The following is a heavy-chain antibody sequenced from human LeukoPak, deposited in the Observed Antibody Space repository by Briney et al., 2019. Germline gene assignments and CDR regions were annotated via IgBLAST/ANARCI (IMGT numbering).Heavy chain of an antibody. D-gene: IGHD4-11*01. CDR2: INHSGST. J-gene: IGHJ3*02. Sequence: ASETLSLTCAVYGGSFSGYYWSWIRQPPGKGLEWIGEINHSGSTNYNPSLKSRVTISVDTSKNQFSLKLSSVTAADTAVYYCARYSTTGDAFDIWGQGTMVTVSS. CDR1: GGSFSGYY. V-gene: IGHV4-34*01. CDR3: ARYSTTGDAFDI.